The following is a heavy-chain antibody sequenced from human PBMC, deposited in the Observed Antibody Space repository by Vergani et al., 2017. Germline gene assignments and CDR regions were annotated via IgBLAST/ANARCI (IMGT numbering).Heavy chain of an antibody. V-gene: IGHV3-15*07. CDR1: GFSFRNAW. CDR3: TTDPRYCGDCSCDWLRDHHYYGMDV. Sequence: EVQLVESGGGIVKPGGSLRLSCVASGFSFRNAWKNWVRRTPGKGLEWVGRIKSTFDRGTTDYAAAVKGRFTISRDDSKNTLFLQMNGLKTEDIGVYYCTTDPRYCGDCSCDWLRDHHYYGMDVWGQGTTVTVSS. J-gene: IGHJ6*02. CDR2: IKSTFDRGTT. D-gene: IGHD2-21*01.